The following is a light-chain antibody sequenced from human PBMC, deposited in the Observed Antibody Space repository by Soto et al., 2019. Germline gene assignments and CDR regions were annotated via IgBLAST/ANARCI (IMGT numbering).Light chain of an antibody. CDR1: SSNIGRNT. CDR2: KDN. J-gene: IGLJ2*01. Sequence: QSVLTQPPSASGTPGQRVTISCTGGSSNIGRNTVNWYQQLPGTAPKLLIYKDNQRPSGVPDRFSGSKSGTSASLAISGLQSEDEADYYCAAWDASLSGVVFGGGTKLTVL. V-gene: IGLV1-44*01. CDR3: AAWDASLSGVV.